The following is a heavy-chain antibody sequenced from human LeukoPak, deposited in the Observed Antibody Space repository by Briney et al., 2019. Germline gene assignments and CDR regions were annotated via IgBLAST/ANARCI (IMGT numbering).Heavy chain of an antibody. J-gene: IGHJ4*02. CDR1: GFIFSNAW. Sequence: GGSLRLSCTASGFIFSNAWMSWVRQAPGKGLEWVSSISSSSTYIYYADSVKGRFTISRDNAKSSLYLQMNSLRAEDTAVYHCATGRSCTTCYLPDYWGQGTLVTVSS. CDR2: ISSSSTYI. V-gene: IGHV3-21*01. D-gene: IGHD2-2*01. CDR3: ATGRSCTTCYLPDY.